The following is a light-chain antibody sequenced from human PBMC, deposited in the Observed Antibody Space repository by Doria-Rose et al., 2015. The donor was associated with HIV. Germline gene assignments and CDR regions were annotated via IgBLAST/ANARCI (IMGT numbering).Light chain of an antibody. CDR3: VLYMGSGIWM. CDR2: NTY. V-gene: IGLV8-61*01. CDR1: SGPVTGAYY. J-gene: IGLJ3*02. Sequence: QAVVTQESSSSVSLGGTVTLTCGLTSGPVTGAYYPSWHQQTPGQAPRTLIYNTYSLSSGVSDRFSGSILGNKAALTISGAQADDESDYYCVLYMGSGIWMFGGGTKLTVL.